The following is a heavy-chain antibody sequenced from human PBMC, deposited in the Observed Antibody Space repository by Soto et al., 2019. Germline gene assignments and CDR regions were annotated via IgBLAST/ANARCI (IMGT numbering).Heavy chain of an antibody. V-gene: IGHV3-30-3*01. Sequence: PGGSLRLSCAASGFTFSSYAMHWVRQAPGKGLEWVAVISYDGSNKYYADSVKGRFTISRDKSKNTLYLQMNSLRAEDTAVYYCARDEYSGYGMDVWGQGTTVTGSS. D-gene: IGHD6-6*01. CDR2: ISYDGSNK. CDR3: ARDEYSGYGMDV. CDR1: GFTFSSYA. J-gene: IGHJ6*02.